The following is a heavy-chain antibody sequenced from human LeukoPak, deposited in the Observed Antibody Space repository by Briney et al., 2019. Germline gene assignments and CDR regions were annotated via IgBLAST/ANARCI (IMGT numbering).Heavy chain of an antibody. CDR2: INHSGST. J-gene: IGHJ4*02. V-gene: IGHV4-39*07. CDR3: ARGLVGATFFDY. D-gene: IGHD1-26*01. Sequence: PSETLSLTCTVSGGSISSGGYYWSWIRQPPGKGLEWIGEINHSGSTNYNPSLKSRVTISVDTSKNQFSLKLSSVTAADTAVYYCARGLVGATFFDYWGQGTLVTVSS. CDR1: GGSISSGGYY.